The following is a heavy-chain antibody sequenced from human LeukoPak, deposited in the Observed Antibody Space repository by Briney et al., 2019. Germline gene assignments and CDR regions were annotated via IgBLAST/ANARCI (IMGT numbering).Heavy chain of an antibody. V-gene: IGHV4-59*11. CDR3: ATIKRGSIFGYFDF. D-gene: IGHD3-3*02. CDR2: MFDNENT. CDR1: GVSISSHY. Sequence: SETLSLTCTVSGVSISSHYRSWIRQPPGKGLEWIGHMFDNENTKDNPSLKSRITLSADTSKNQFSLRLSFVTAADTAVYHFATIKRGSIFGYFDFWGQGSLVTASS. J-gene: IGHJ4*02.